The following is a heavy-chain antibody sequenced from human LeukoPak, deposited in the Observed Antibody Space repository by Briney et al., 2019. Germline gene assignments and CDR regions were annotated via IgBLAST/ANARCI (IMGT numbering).Heavy chain of an antibody. CDR1: GYTFTSYG. D-gene: IGHD1-26*01. Sequence: ASVKVSCKASGYTFTSYGINWVRQATGQGLEWMGWMNPNSGNTGYAQKFQGRVTMTRNTSISTAYMELSSLRSEDTAVYYCARGDRQAGGSYGNWGQGTLVTVSS. V-gene: IGHV1-8*01. CDR3: ARGDRQAGGSYGN. J-gene: IGHJ4*02. CDR2: MNPNSGNT.